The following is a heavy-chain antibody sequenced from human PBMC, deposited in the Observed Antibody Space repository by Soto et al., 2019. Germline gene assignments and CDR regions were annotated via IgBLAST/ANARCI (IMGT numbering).Heavy chain of an antibody. CDR2: ISISSSDR. V-gene: IGHV3-21*06. Sequence: GGSLRLSCAASGFTLRTYTMNWVRQAPGKGLEWVASISISSSDRYYADSVRGRFTISRDNAKNALYLQMNSLRADDTAVYFCVRGMNPLFGGQGTLVTVSS. CDR1: GFTLRTYT. CDR3: VRGMNPLF. J-gene: IGHJ4*01.